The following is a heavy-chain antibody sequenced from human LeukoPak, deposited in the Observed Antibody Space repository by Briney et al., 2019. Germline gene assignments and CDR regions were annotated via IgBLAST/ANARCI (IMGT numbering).Heavy chain of an antibody. D-gene: IGHD3-22*01. CDR1: GFTFSTYS. Sequence: PGGSLRLSCAVSGFTFSTYSMNWARQAPGKGLEWVSYISSSSSTIYYADSVKGRFTISRDNAKNSLYLQMNSLRDEDTAVYYCAKDSDYYHSSGYYYAYFQHWGQGTLVTVSS. CDR3: AKDSDYYHSSGYYYAYFQH. CDR2: ISSSSSTI. J-gene: IGHJ1*01. V-gene: IGHV3-48*02.